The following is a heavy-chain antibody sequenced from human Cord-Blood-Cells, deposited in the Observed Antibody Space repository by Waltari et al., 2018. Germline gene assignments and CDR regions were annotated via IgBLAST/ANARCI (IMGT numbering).Heavy chain of an antibody. V-gene: IGHV3-53*01. Sequence: EVQLVESGGGLIQPGGSLRLSCAASGFTVSSNYMSWVRQAPGKGLEWVSVIYSGGSTYYADSVKGRFTISRDNSKNTLYLQMNSLRAEDTAVYYCARDLFYSSSSDAFDIWGQGTMVTVSS. D-gene: IGHD6-6*01. CDR3: ARDLFYSSSSDAFDI. CDR1: GFTVSSNY. CDR2: IYSGGST. J-gene: IGHJ3*02.